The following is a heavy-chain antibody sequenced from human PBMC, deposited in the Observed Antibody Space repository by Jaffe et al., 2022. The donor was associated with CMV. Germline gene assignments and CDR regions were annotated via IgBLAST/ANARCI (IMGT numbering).Heavy chain of an antibody. D-gene: IGHD3-3*01. CDR2: ISSSGSTI. CDR3: ARCHQATPLITIFGSRKDSWFDP. J-gene: IGHJ5*02. V-gene: IGHV3-48*03. Sequence: EVQLVESGGGLVQPGGSLRLSCAASGFTFSSYEMNWVRQAPGKGLEWVSYISSSGSTIYYADSVKGRFTISRDNAKNSLYLQMNSLRAEDTAVYYCARCHQATPLITIFGSRKDSWFDPWGQGTLVTVSS. CDR1: GFTFSSYE.